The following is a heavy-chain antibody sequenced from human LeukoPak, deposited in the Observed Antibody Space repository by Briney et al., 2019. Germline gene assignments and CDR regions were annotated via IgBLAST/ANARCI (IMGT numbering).Heavy chain of an antibody. CDR1: GFTFSSYS. CDR2: ISSSSSYI. V-gene: IGHV3-21*01. Sequence: GGSLRLSCAASGFTFSSYSMNWVRQAPGKGLEWVSSISSSSSYIYYADSVKGRFTISRDNAQNSLYLQMNSLRAEDTAVYYCARDKASVWRPFDYWGQGTLVTVSS. J-gene: IGHJ4*02. CDR3: ARDKASVWRPFDY. D-gene: IGHD3-16*01.